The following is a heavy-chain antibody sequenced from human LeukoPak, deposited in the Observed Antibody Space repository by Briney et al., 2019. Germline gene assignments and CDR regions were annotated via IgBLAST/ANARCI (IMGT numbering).Heavy chain of an antibody. Sequence: GGSLRLSCAASGFTFSSYAVSWVRQAPGQGLEWVSGISSTGGTTYYADSVKGRFTISRDNAKNTLYLQMNSLRAEDTAVYYCARGGYTYGPATLGALEIWGPGTMVPVSS. V-gene: IGHV3-23*01. D-gene: IGHD5-18*01. CDR2: ISSTGGTT. CDR1: GFTFSSYA. J-gene: IGHJ3*02. CDR3: ARGGYTYGPATLGALEI.